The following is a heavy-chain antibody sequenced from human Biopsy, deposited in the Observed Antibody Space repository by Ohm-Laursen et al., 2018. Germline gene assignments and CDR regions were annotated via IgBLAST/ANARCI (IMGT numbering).Heavy chain of an antibody. CDR3: ARVEAGTYDALDI. J-gene: IGHJ3*02. CDR2: IYYSGGT. Sequence: GTLSLTCTVSGESVTKYYWSWIRQPPGKGLEWIGYIYYSGGTKYNPSLASRVTFSVDMSKSQFSLKLYSVTAADAAVYYCARVEAGTYDALDIWGQGTLVAVSA. V-gene: IGHV4-59*02. CDR1: GESVTKYY. D-gene: IGHD1-26*01.